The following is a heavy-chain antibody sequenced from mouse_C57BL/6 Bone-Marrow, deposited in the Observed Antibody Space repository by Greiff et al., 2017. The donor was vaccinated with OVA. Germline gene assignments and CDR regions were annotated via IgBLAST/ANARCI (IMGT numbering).Heavy chain of an antibody. V-gene: IGHV1-64*01. CDR1: GYTFTSYW. J-gene: IGHJ1*03. D-gene: IGHD1-1*01. CDR3: ALTTVVGTTWYFDV. CDR2: IHPNSGST. Sequence: VKLQQPGAELVKPGASVKLSCKASGYTFTSYWMHWVKQRPGQGLEWIGMIHPNSGSTNYNEKFKGKATLTADKSSSTAYMQFSSLTSEDSAIYYCALTTVVGTTWYFDVWGTGTTVTVSS.